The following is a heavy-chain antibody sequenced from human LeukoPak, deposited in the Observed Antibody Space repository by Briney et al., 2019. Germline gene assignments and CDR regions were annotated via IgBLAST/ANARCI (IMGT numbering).Heavy chain of an antibody. Sequence: SETLSLTCTVSGASISISIYYWGWIRQPPGKGLEWIGSIYYSGSTYYNPSLKSRVTISVDTSKNQFSLKLSSVTAADTAVYYCARHRAPLNSYGGGRWFDPWGQGTLVTVSS. D-gene: IGHD5-18*01. CDR1: GASISISIYY. J-gene: IGHJ5*02. V-gene: IGHV4-39*01. CDR2: IYYSGST. CDR3: ARHRAPLNSYGGGRWFDP.